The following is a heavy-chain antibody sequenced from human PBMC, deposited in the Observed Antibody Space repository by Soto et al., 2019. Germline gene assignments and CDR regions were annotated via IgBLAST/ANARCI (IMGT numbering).Heavy chain of an antibody. CDR3: AREYWYFDL. Sequence: DVQLVESGGGLVQPGGSLRLSCAASGFTYTNYWMDWVRQAPGKGLEWVANINQDGSENYYVDSVKGRFTISRDNAKKSLYLQIDSLRAEDTAVYFCAREYWYFDLGGRGTLVTVSS. CDR1: GFTYTNYW. CDR2: INQDGSEN. J-gene: IGHJ2*01. V-gene: IGHV3-7*01.